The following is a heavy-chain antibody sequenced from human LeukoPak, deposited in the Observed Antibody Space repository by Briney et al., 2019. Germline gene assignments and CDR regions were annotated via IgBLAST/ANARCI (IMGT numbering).Heavy chain of an antibody. J-gene: IGHJ3*02. CDR1: GGSSSGYY. D-gene: IGHD5-18*01. CDR3: ARPRRGYSYGPGAFDI. Sequence: KASETLSLTCAVYGGSSSGYYWSWIRQPPGKGLEWIGEINHSGSTNYNPSLKSRVTISVDTSKNQFSLKLSSVTAADTAVYYCARPRRGYSYGPGAFDIWGQGTMVTVSS. CDR2: INHSGST. V-gene: IGHV4-34*01.